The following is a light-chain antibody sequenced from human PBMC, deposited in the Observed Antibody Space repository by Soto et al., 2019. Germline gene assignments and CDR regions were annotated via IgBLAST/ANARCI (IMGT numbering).Light chain of an antibody. V-gene: IGKV3-20*01. J-gene: IGKJ1*01. CDR3: QQYESSPRT. Sequence: EKVLTQSPGTLSLSPGERATLSCRASESVSSTYLAWYQQKPGQAPRLVIYGASSRATGIPDRFSGSGSGTDFTLTISKLEPEDFAVYYCQQYESSPRTFGQGTKLEIK. CDR2: GAS. CDR1: ESVSSTY.